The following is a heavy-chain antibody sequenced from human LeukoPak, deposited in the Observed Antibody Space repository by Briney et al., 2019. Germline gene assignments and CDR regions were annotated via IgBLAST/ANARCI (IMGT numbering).Heavy chain of an antibody. CDR3: VREGKGTDDYTGAFDY. Sequence: GGSLRLSCAASGFTFRNAWMSWVRQAPGKGLEWVSYISSSGGTKYYADSVKSRFTISRDNAKNSLHLQMSSLRAEDTAVYYCVREGKGTDDYTGAFDYWGQGTLVTVSS. J-gene: IGHJ4*02. CDR1: GFTFRNAW. V-gene: IGHV3-11*04. D-gene: IGHD5-24*01. CDR2: ISSSGGTK.